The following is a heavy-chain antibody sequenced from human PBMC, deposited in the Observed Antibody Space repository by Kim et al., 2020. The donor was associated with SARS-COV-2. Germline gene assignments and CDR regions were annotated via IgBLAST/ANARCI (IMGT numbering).Heavy chain of an antibody. J-gene: IGHJ6*02. Sequence: GESLKISCKGSGYSFTSYWIGWVRQMPGKGLEWMGIIYPGDSDTRYSPSFQGQVTISADKSISTAYLQWSSLKASDTAMYYCAIDFTIPEGYYYYGMDVWGQGTTVTVSS. CDR2: IYPGDSDT. D-gene: IGHD3-9*01. V-gene: IGHV5-51*01. CDR1: GYSFTSYW. CDR3: AIDFTIPEGYYYYGMDV.